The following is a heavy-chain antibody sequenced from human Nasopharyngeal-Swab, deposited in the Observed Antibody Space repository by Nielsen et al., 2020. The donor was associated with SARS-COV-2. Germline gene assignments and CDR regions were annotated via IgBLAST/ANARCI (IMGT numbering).Heavy chain of an antibody. D-gene: IGHD2-2*01. CDR1: GFTFDDYA. Sequence: VGSLRLSCAASGFTFDDYAMHWVRQAPGKGLEWVSLISWDGGSTYYADSVKGRFTISRDNSKNSLYLQMNSLRAEDTALYYCAKDMVLVDIVVVPAAMPDYWGQGTLVTVSS. CDR2: ISWDGGST. J-gene: IGHJ4*02. CDR3: AKDMVLVDIVVVPAAMPDY. V-gene: IGHV3-43D*04.